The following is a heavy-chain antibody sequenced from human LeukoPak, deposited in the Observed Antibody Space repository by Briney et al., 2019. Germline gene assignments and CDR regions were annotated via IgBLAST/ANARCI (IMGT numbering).Heavy chain of an antibody. CDR3: ARVYSYSDPMDH. D-gene: IGHD1-26*01. J-gene: IGHJ4*02. Sequence: GGSLRLSCADSGFTFSSYWMHWVRQAPGKGLMWVSRINTDGSSSNYAGSVKGRFTISRDNAKNTLYLQMNSLRAEDTAVYYCARVYSYSDPMDHWGQETLVTVSS. CDR2: INTDGSSS. V-gene: IGHV3-74*01. CDR1: GFTFSSYW.